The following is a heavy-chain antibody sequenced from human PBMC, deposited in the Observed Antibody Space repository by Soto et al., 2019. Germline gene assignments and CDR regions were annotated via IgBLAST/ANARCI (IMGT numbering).Heavy chain of an antibody. CDR1: GGTFSSYT. V-gene: IGHV1-69*08. D-gene: IGHD5-12*01. CDR2: IIPILGIA. J-gene: IGHJ6*03. Sequence: QVQLVQSGAEVKKPGSSVKVSCKASGGTFSSYTISWVRQAPGQGLEWMGRIIPILGIANYAQKFQGRVTITADKSTSTAYMELSSLRSEDTAVYYCAREVDSGYVPPGYYYYYMDVWGKGTTVTVSS. CDR3: AREVDSGYVPPGYYYYYMDV.